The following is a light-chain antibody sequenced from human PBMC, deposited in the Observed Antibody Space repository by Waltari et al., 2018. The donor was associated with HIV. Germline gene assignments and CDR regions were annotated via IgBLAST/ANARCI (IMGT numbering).Light chain of an antibody. V-gene: IGLV1-36*01. CDR2: YDN. CDR3: AAWDDTLNGFV. CDR1: NSNIRNNA. J-gene: IGLJ1*01. Sequence: QSVLTQPPSVSEAPIQRVTISCSGTNSNIRNNAVNLYQQLPGKAPKLLIYYDNLLSSGVSDRFSGSKSGASASLAISGLQSEDEADYYCAAWDDTLNGFVFGSGTRVTVL.